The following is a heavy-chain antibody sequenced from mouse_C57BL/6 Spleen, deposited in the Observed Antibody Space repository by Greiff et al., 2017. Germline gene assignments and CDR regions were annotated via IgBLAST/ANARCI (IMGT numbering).Heavy chain of an antibody. CDR1: GYTFTSYW. V-gene: IGHV1-50*01. CDR3: ARSGYGSSYFDY. J-gene: IGHJ2*01. CDR2: IDPSDSYT. Sequence: QVQLQQPGAELVKPGASVKLSCKASGYTFTSYWMQWVKQRPGQGLEWIGEIDPSDSYTNYNQKFKGKATLTVDTSSSTAYMQLSSLTSEDSAVYYCARSGYGSSYFDYWGQGTTRAVSS. D-gene: IGHD1-1*01.